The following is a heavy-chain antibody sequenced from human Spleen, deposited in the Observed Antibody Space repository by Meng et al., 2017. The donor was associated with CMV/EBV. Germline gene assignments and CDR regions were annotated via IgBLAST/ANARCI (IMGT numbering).Heavy chain of an antibody. Sequence: GESLKISCAASGFTFSNYYMSWIRQAPGKGLEWVSYIGNSDMTVYYADSVRGRFTISRDNSKNMLHLQMSSLRAEDTALYYCARTKYDFWSGYFDSWGQGTLVTVSS. D-gene: IGHD3-3*01. J-gene: IGHJ4*02. CDR3: ARTKYDFWSGYFDS. V-gene: IGHV3-11*01. CDR2: IGNSDMTV. CDR1: GFTFSNYY.